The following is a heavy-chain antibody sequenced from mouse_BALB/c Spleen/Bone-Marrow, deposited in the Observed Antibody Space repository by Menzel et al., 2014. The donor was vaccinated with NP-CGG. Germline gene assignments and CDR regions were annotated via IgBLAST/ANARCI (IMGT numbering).Heavy chain of an antibody. CDR1: GYTFTNYW. J-gene: IGHJ1*02. D-gene: IGHD1-1*01. CDR3: ARWGTTVVDYFDV. CDR2: IDPYDSET. Sequence: VQLQQSGAELVRPGASVKLSCKAPGYTFTNYWMNWVKQRPEQGLEWIGRIDPYDSETHSNQKFKDKAILTVDKSSSTAYMQLSSLTSEDSAVYYCARWGTTVVDYFDVWGAGTTVTVSS. V-gene: IGHV1-52*01.